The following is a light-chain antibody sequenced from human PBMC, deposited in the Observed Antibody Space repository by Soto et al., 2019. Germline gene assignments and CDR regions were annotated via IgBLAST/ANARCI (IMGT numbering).Light chain of an antibody. CDR1: LTVSDNY. Sequence: EVVLTHSPGSLSLSPGERATLSCRASLTVSDNYLAWYQQKAGQAPRLVIYGASSRATGIPDRFSASGSGTDFTLTISRLEPEDFAVYYCRPYGRSLGFAFGGGTKLDIK. CDR2: GAS. V-gene: IGKV3-20*01. CDR3: RPYGRSLGFA. J-gene: IGKJ4*01.